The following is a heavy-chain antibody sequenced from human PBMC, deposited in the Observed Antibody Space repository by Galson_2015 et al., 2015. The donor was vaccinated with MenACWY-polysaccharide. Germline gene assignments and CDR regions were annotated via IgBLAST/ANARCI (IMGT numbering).Heavy chain of an antibody. CDR2: INGDGSAT. Sequence: SLRLSCAVSGFTLSTYWMHWVRQGPGKGLVWVSRINGDGSATSYADSVKGRFTISRDNTKNTLYLEMNSLRAEDTAVYYCARAGGKYRSGAGCNFNWFDPWGQGTLVTVSS. CDR3: ARAGGKYRSGAGCNFNWFDP. D-gene: IGHD2-15*01. CDR1: GFTLSTYW. V-gene: IGHV3-74*01. J-gene: IGHJ5*02.